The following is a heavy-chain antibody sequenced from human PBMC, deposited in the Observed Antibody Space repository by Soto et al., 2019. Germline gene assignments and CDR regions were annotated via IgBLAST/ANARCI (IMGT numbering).Heavy chain of an antibody. CDR3: ARVGYPVNWFDP. CDR2: IYYSGST. V-gene: IGHV4-31*03. D-gene: IGHD5-12*01. CDR1: GGSISSGGYY. J-gene: IGHJ5*02. Sequence: SETLSLTCTVSGGSISSGGYYWSWIRQHPGKGLEWIGYIYYSGSTYYNPSLKSRVTISVDTSKNQFSLKLSSVTAADTAVYYCARVGYPVNWFDPWGQGTLVTVSS.